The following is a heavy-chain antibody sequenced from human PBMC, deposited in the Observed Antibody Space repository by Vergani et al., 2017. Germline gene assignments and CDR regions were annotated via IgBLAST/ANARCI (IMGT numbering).Heavy chain of an antibody. Sequence: QLQLQESGPGLVKPSATLSLTCSVSGASIRSSNYYLGWICQPPGKGLEWIASIYYSGSTYYNPSLKSRVTISVDTSKNQFSLTLSSVTAADTAVYFCARHSTVEWLVKLGWIDPWGQGILVTVSS. CDR3: ARHSTVEWLVKLGWIDP. J-gene: IGHJ5*02. CDR2: IYYSGST. CDR1: GASIRSSNYY. V-gene: IGHV4-39*01. D-gene: IGHD6-19*01.